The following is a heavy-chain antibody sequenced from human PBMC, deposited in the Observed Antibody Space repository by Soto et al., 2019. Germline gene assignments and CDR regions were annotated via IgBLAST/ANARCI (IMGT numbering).Heavy chain of an antibody. Sequence: PGGSLRLSCAASGFTFSSYAMSWVRQAPGKGLEWVSAISGSGGSTYYADSVKGRFTISRDNSKNTLYLQMNSLRAEDTAVYYCATGGSYGYNYFDYWGQGTLVTVSS. CDR2: ISGSGGST. CDR1: GFTFSSYA. D-gene: IGHD5-18*01. CDR3: ATGGSYGYNYFDY. J-gene: IGHJ4*02. V-gene: IGHV3-23*01.